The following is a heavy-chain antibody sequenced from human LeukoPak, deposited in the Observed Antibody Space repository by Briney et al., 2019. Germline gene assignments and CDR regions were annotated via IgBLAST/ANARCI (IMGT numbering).Heavy chain of an antibody. CDR2: ISANNGNR. CDR3: ARQGYGGHSRGAADY. J-gene: IGHJ4*02. Sequence: ASVKVSCKASGYTFTNYGTSWVRQAPGQGLEWMGWISANNGNRNYALKLQDRVSMTTDTSTSTAYMELRSLISDDTAVYYCARQGYGGHSRGAADYWDQGTLVTVSS. D-gene: IGHD4-23*01. CDR1: GYTFTNYG. V-gene: IGHV1-18*01.